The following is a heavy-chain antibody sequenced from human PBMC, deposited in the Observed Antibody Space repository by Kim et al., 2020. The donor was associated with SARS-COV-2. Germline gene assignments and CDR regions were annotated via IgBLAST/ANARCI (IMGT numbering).Heavy chain of an antibody. J-gene: IGHJ6*03. V-gene: IGHV1-8*01. CDR2: MNPNSGNT. CDR3: ARLYRVMYAIFDYYYYMDV. CDR1: GYTFTSYD. D-gene: IGHD2-8*02. Sequence: ASVKVSCKASGYTFTSYDINWVRQATGQGLEWMGWMNPNSGNTGYAQKFQGRVTMTRNTSISTAYMELSSLRSEDTAVYYCARLYRVMYAIFDYYYYMDVWGKGTTATVAS.